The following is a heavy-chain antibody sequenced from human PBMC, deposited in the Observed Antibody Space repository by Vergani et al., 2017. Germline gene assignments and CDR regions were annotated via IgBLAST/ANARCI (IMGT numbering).Heavy chain of an antibody. D-gene: IGHD3-9*01. CDR1: GGSISLYY. Sequence: QVQLQESGPGLVKPSETLSLTCIVSGGSISLYYWSWIRQPPGKGLEWIGNIYHSGGAYYNPSLKGRVTISVDTSKNQFSLEVTSVTAADTAIYFCARTESFILRYFHWALWGQGTLVTVSS. V-gene: IGHV4-4*08. CDR2: IYHSGGA. J-gene: IGHJ4*02. CDR3: ARTESFILRYFHWAL.